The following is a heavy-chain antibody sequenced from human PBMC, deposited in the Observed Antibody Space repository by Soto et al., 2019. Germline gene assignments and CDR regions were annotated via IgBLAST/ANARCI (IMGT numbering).Heavy chain of an antibody. D-gene: IGHD6-6*01. V-gene: IGHV1-69*01. Sequence: QVQLVQSGAEVKKPGSSVTVSCKAAGGTFSSYAISWVRQAPGQGLEWMGGIVPILGTANYAQKFQGRVTITEDESTSTAYMERSSLRSEDTAVYYCAGRHPAGASSLFADAFDNWGQGTKVTVSS. J-gene: IGHJ3*02. CDR3: AGRHPAGASSLFADAFDN. CDR1: GGTFSSYA. CDR2: IVPILGTA.